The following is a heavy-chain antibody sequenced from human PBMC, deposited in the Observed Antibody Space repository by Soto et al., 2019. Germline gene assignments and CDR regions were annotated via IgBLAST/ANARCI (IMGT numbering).Heavy chain of an antibody. CDR3: AREYGDFTYGPHNWFDP. CDR2: INPSGGST. D-gene: IGHD4-17*01. Sequence: ASVKVSCKASGYTFTSYYMHWVRQAPGQGLEWMGIINPSGGSTSYAQKFQGRVTMTRDTSTSTVYMELSSLRSEDTAVYYCAREYGDFTYGPHNWFDPWGQGTLVTVSS. V-gene: IGHV1-46*01. CDR1: GYTFTSYY. J-gene: IGHJ5*02.